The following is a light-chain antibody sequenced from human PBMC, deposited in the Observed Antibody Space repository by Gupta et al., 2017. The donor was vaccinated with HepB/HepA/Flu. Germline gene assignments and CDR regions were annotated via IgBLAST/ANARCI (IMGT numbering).Light chain of an antibody. Sequence: DIQLTQSPSFLSASVGDRVTITCRASQGISSYLAWYQQKPGKAPKPLIYAASTLQSGVPSRFSGSGSGTEFTLTISSLQPEDFATYYCQQRTTFGPGTKVDIK. CDR3: QQRTT. J-gene: IGKJ3*01. CDR2: AAS. V-gene: IGKV1-9*01. CDR1: QGISSY.